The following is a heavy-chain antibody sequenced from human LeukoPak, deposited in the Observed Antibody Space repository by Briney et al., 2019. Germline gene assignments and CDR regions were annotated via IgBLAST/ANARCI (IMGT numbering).Heavy chain of an antibody. D-gene: IGHD3-22*01. V-gene: IGHV3-30*03. Sequence: GGSLRLSCAASGFTFGSYAMHWVRQAPGKGLEWVALISYDGSNKYYADSVKGRFTISRDNSKNTLYLQMNSLRAEDTAVYYCALQSVVIRNFDYWGQGTLVTVSS. CDR1: GFTFGSYA. J-gene: IGHJ4*02. CDR2: ISYDGSNK. CDR3: ALQSVVIRNFDY.